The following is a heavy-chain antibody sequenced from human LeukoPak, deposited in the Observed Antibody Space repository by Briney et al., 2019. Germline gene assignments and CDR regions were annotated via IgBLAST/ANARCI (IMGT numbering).Heavy chain of an antibody. J-gene: IGHJ4*02. Sequence: PGGSLRLSCAASEFTFSSYAMTWVRQAPGKGLEWVSAISASGGSTYYADSVKGRFTISRDNSKNTPYLQMNSLRAEDTAVYYCAKDQGRSPESPYYFYYWGQGTLVTVSS. CDR1: EFTFSSYA. D-gene: IGHD1-14*01. CDR3: AKDQGRSPESPYYFYY. V-gene: IGHV3-23*01. CDR2: ISASGGST.